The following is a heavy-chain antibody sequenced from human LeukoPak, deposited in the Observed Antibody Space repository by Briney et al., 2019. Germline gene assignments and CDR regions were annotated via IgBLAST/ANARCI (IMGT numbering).Heavy chain of an antibody. CDR2: ISAYNGNT. CDR1: AHTFTSYG. V-gene: IGHV1-18*01. Sequence: ASVKVSCKASAHTFTSYGISWVRQAPGQGLEWMGWISAYNGNTNYAQKLQGRVTMTTDTSTSTAYMELRSLRSDDTAVYYCAVANWGPPILRTTDFDYWGQGTLVTVSS. J-gene: IGHJ4*02. CDR3: AVANWGPPILRTTDFDY. D-gene: IGHD7-27*01.